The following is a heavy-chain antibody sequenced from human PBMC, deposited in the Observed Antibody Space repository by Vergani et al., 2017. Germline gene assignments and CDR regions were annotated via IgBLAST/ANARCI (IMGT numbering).Heavy chain of an antibody. D-gene: IGHD3-22*01. J-gene: IGHJ4*02. V-gene: IGHV3-23*01. CDR2: ISGSGGFT. Sequence: EVQLLESGGNLVQPGGSLRLSCAASGFTFTNFAMTWVRQAPGEGLEWVSGISGSGGFTYYADSVKGRFTISRDNSKITMFLQMNNLRAEDTAVYYCAKDNVPGYYDSSGYCDYWGQGTLVTVSS. CDR1: GFTFTNFA. CDR3: AKDNVPGYYDSSGYCDY.